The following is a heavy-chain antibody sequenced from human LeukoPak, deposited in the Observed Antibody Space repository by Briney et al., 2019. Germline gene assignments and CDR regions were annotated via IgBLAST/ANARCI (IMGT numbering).Heavy chain of an antibody. D-gene: IGHD3-22*01. CDR1: GGSISSYY. V-gene: IGHV4-4*07. CDR3: ARDNYYDSSGYPRGWFDP. CDR2: IYTSGST. Sequence: PSETLSLTCTVSGGSISSYYWSWIRQPAGKGLEWIGRIYTSGSTNYNPSLKSRVIMSVDTSKNQFSLKLSSVTAADTAVYYCARDNYYDSSGYPRGWFDPWGQGTLVTVSS. J-gene: IGHJ5*02.